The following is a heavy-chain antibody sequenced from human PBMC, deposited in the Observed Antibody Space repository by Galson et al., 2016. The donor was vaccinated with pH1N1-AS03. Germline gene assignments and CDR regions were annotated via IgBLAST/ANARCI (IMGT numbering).Heavy chain of an antibody. V-gene: IGHV3-23*01. Sequence: SLRLSCAASGFTSSNYAMRWVRQAPGKGLEWLSGISNSGGETSYADSVRGRFTISRDNSKSTVYLQMNNLRADDTAVYYCEKRGNSREFDRWGQGTLVTVSS. CDR2: ISNSGGET. CDR1: GFTSSNYA. D-gene: IGHD2/OR15-2a*01. CDR3: EKRGNSREFDR. J-gene: IGHJ5*02.